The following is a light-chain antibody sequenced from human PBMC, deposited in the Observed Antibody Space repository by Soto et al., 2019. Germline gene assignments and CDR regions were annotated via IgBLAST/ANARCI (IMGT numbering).Light chain of an antibody. J-gene: IGKJ1*01. V-gene: IGKV3-20*01. CDR1: QSFTSSY. CDR2: GAS. CDR3: HQYAVSPRT. Sequence: EIVLTQSPGTLSLSPGERATLSCRASQSFTSSYLAWYQQKPGQAPRLLIYGASSRAPGIPDRFSGSGSGADFTLTISRLRPEDFAVYYCHQYAVSPRTFGQGTKVDIK.